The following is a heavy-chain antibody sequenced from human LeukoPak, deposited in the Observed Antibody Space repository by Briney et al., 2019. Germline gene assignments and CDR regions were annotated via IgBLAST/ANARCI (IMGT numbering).Heavy chain of an antibody. CDR2: INWNGGST. CDR3: ARVPLAGSGSYYAPPDY. Sequence: GGSLRLSRAAPGFTFYDYGMSWVRQTPGKGAEWGSCINWNGGSTGYADSVKGRFTISRDNAKNSLYLQMNSLRAEDTALYYCARVPLAGSGSYYAPPDYWGQGTLVTVSS. D-gene: IGHD3-10*01. CDR1: GFTFYDYG. V-gene: IGHV3-20*04. J-gene: IGHJ4*02.